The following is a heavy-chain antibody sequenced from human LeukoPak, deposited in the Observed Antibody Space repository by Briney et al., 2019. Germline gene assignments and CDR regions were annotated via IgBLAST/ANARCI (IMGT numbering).Heavy chain of an antibody. CDR2: IYTSGST. Sequence: SQTLSLTCTVSGGSISSGSYYWSWIRQPAGKGLEWIGRIYTSGSTNYNPSLKSRVTISVDTSKNQFSLKLSSVTAVDTAVYYCARVGAAGLFYYYYYMDVWGKGTTVTVSS. D-gene: IGHD6-13*01. CDR1: GGSISSGSYY. CDR3: ARVGAAGLFYYYYYMDV. J-gene: IGHJ6*03. V-gene: IGHV4-61*02.